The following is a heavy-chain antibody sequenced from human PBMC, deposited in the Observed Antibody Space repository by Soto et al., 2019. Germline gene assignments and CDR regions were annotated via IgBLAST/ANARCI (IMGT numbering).Heavy chain of an antibody. D-gene: IGHD4-17*01. CDR3: AKLNYGDYLTPHFDY. Sequence: QVQLVESGGGVVQPGRSLRLSCAASGFTFSSYGMHWVRQAPGKGLEWVAVISYDGSNKFYADSVKCRFTISRDNSTNTLFLQMNSMRAADTALYYCAKLNYGDYLTPHFDYWGQGTLVTVSS. CDR2: ISYDGSNK. V-gene: IGHV3-30*18. J-gene: IGHJ4*02. CDR1: GFTFSSYG.